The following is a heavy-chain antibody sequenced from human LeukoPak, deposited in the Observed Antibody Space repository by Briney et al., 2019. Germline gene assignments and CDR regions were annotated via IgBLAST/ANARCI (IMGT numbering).Heavy chain of an antibody. J-gene: IGHJ4*02. V-gene: IGHV3-23*01. D-gene: IGHD5-12*01. Sequence: GGSLRLSCAASGFTFSSYAMSWVRRAPGKGLEWVSAISGSGGSTYYADSVKGRFTISRDNSKNTLYLQMNSLRAEDTAVYYCARIYSGYDSHFDYWGQGTLVTVSS. CDR3: ARIYSGYDSHFDY. CDR2: ISGSGGST. CDR1: GFTFSSYA.